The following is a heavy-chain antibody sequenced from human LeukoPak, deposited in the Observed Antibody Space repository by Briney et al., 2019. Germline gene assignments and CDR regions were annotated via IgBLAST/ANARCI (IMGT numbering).Heavy chain of an antibody. CDR2: IYYSGST. Sequence: SETLSLTCTVSGASSSDYYWSWIRQPPGKGLEWIGYIYYSGSTNYNPSLKSRVIMSIDTSKNQFSLKLSSVTAADTAVYYCARDEEWGQGTLVTVSS. J-gene: IGHJ4*02. CDR1: GASSSDYY. V-gene: IGHV4-59*01. CDR3: ARDEE.